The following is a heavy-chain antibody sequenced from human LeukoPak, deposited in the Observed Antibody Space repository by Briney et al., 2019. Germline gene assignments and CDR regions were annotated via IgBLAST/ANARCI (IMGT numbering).Heavy chain of an antibody. CDR2: IIPIFGTA. D-gene: IGHD3-3*01. V-gene: IGHV1-69*05. J-gene: IGHJ5*02. CDR1: GGTFSSYA. Sequence: ASVKVSCKASGGTFSSYAISWVRQAPGQGLEWMGGIIPIFGTANYAQKFQGRVTITTDESTSTAYMELSSLRSEDTAVYYCAMGMRVFGVVNWFDPWGQGTLVTVSS. CDR3: AMGMRVFGVVNWFDP.